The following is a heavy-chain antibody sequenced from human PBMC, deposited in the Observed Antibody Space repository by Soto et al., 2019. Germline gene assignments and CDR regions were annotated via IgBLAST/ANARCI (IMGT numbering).Heavy chain of an antibody. CDR3: ARSGYTIFGVVISGSDYYYGMDV. J-gene: IGHJ6*02. CDR1: GYTFTGYY. CDR2: INPNSGGT. Sequence: ASVKVSCKASGYTFTGYYMHWVRQAPGQGLEWMGWINPNSGGTNYAQKFQGRVTMTRDTSISTAYMELSRLRSDDTAVYYCARSGYTIFGVVISGSDYYYGMDVWGQGTTVTVSS. V-gene: IGHV1-2*02. D-gene: IGHD3-3*01.